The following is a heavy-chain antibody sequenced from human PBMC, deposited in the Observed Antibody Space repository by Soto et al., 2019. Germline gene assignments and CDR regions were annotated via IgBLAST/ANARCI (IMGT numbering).Heavy chain of an antibody. CDR1: GYTFTSYA. V-gene: IGHV1-3*01. CDR2: INAGNGNS. J-gene: IGHJ5*02. Sequence: ASVKVSCKASGYTFTSYAMHWVRQAPGQRLEWMGWINAGNGNSKYSQKFQGRVTITRDTSASTAYMELSSLRSEVTAVYYCARDSPLAVAHNWFDPWGQGTLVTVS. D-gene: IGHD6-19*01. CDR3: ARDSPLAVAHNWFDP.